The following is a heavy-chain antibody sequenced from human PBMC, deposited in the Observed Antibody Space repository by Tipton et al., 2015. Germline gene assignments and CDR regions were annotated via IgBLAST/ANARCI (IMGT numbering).Heavy chain of an antibody. J-gene: IGHJ6*02. CDR2: ISVYNGYT. V-gene: IGHV1-18*01. CDR3: ARGGSSWGYYYYYHGMDV. D-gene: IGHD6-13*01. CDR1: GYIFGSYG. Sequence: QSGAEVKKPGASVKVSCKASGYIFGSYGISWVRQAPGQGLEWMAWISVYNGYTNYAQKVQGRVTMTRNTSISTAYMELSSLRSEDTAVYYCARGGSSWGYYYYYHGMDVWGQGTTVTVSS.